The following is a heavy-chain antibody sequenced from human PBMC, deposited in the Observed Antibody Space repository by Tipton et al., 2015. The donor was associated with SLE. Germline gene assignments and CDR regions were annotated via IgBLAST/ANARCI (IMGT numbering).Heavy chain of an antibody. CDR3: ARGRHDYGDYVSYCYGMDV. CDR2: IGTAGDT. D-gene: IGHD4-17*01. V-gene: IGHV3-13*01. J-gene: IGHJ6*02. Sequence: SLRLSCAASGFTFSSYGMHWVRQATGKGLEWVSAIGTAGDTYYPGSVKGRFTISRENAKNSLYLQMNSLRAGDTAVYYCARGRHDYGDYVSYCYGMDVWGQGTTVTVSS. CDR1: GFTFSSYG.